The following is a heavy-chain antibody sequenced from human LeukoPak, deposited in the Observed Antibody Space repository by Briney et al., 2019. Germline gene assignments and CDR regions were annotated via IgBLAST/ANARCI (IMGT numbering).Heavy chain of an antibody. Sequence: SETLSLTCIVSGDSVSNGNYYWSWLRQPPGKALEWIGYIYYTGSTYYNPSLEGRVTISVDTSRNHFSVKLNSVTAADTAVYYCARSQNFYGSGDYWSQGTLVTVSS. CDR1: GDSVSNGNYY. CDR3: ARSQNFYGSGDY. CDR2: IYYTGST. J-gene: IGHJ4*02. D-gene: IGHD3-10*01. V-gene: IGHV4-61*03.